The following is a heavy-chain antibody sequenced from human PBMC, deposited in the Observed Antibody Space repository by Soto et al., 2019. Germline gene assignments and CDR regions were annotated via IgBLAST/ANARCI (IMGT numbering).Heavy chain of an antibody. CDR1: GFTVSSYA. Sequence: EVQLLESGGGLVQPGGSLRLSCAASGFTVSSYAMSWVRQAPGKGLEWVSVISGSGSTYSADSVKGRFTISRDSSKNTVYLQMNSLRAEDTAVYYCATALRFTFTIGYYMDVWGRGTTVTVSS. CDR3: ATALRFTFTIGYYMDV. CDR2: ISGSGST. D-gene: IGHD3-16*01. J-gene: IGHJ6*03. V-gene: IGHV3-23*01.